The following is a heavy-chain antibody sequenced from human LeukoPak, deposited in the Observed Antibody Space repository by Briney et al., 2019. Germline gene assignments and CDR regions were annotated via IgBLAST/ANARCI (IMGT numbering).Heavy chain of an antibody. D-gene: IGHD4-17*01. CDR1: GYTFTGYY. V-gene: IGHV1-2*06. J-gene: IGHJ3*02. Sequence: ASVKVSCKASGYTFTGYYMHWVRQAPGQGLEWMGRINPNSGGTNYAQKFQGRVTMTEDTSTDTAYMELSSLRSEDTAVYYCAAIYGDYVFDAFDIWGQGTMVTVSS. CDR2: INPNSGGT. CDR3: AAIYGDYVFDAFDI.